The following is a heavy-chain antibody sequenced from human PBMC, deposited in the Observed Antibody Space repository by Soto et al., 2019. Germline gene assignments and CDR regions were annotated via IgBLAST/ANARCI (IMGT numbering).Heavy chain of an antibody. CDR3: ERGGIAGHWFDP. V-gene: IGHV4-31*03. CDR1: GDSISNGGFY. CDR2: IFHSGST. Sequence: QVQLQESGPGLVKPSQTLSLTCTVSGDSISNGGFYYSWIRQHPGQGLEWVGYIFHSGSTLSNPSLRSRVTLSADPSKNQLCLKLTSVTAADTAVYHCERGGIAGHWFDPWGQGTLVTVSA. D-gene: IGHD2-15*01. J-gene: IGHJ5*02.